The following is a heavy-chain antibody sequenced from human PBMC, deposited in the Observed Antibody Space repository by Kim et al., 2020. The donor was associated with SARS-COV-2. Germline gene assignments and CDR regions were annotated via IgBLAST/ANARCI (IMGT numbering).Heavy chain of an antibody. CDR3: ARRSSNTSGWVGHCCDL. J-gene: IGHJ2*01. CDR1: GGSFSGYY. V-gene: IGHV4-34*01. D-gene: IGHD3-9*01. Sequence: SETLSLTCAVYGGSFSGYYWSWIRQPPGKGLEWIGEIYHSGRTNYNPSLKSRVTISVDTSKNQFSLKLTSVTAADTAVYYCARRSSNTSGWVGHCCDLWG. CDR2: IYHSGRT.